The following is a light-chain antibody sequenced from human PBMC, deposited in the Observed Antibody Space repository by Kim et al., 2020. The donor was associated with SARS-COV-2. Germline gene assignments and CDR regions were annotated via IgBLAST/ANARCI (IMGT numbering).Light chain of an antibody. V-gene: IGLV2-11*01. Sequence: QSALTQPRSVSGSPGQSVTISCTGTSSDVGGYNYVSWYQQHPGKAPKLMIYDVSKRPSGVPDRFSGSTSGNTASLTLSGLQAEDEADYYCCSYAGSYTFWVFGIGTQLTVL. CDR2: DVS. CDR3: CSYAGSYTFWV. J-gene: IGLJ3*02. CDR1: SSDVGGYNY.